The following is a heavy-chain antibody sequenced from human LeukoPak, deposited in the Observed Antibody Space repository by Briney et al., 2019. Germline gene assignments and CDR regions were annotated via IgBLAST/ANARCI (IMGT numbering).Heavy chain of an antibody. CDR2: IYETWST. CDR3: ARHVDLYEIDY. D-gene: IGHD2-8*01. V-gene: IGHV4-39*01. CDR1: GGSLSSSSYY. J-gene: IGHJ4*02. Sequence: SETLSLTCRVSGGSLSSSSYYWGGIRQPPGRGLEWIGNIYETWSTNYNPSLKSRVTISVDMSMNQFALLVDSVTAADTAVYYCARHVDLYEIDYWGQGTLVTVSS.